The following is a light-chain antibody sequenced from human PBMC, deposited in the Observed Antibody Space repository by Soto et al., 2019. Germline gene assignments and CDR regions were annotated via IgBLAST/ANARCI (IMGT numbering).Light chain of an antibody. Sequence: DIQMTQTPSSLSASVGDRVTITFLASQNINSYLNWYQHKPGKAPKVLIYAASSLQSGVPSRFSGSGSGTDFTLTISRLEPEDFAVYYCQQYGSSGTFGQGTNV. CDR3: QQYGSSGT. CDR2: AAS. CDR1: QNINSY. V-gene: IGKV1-39*01. J-gene: IGKJ1*01.